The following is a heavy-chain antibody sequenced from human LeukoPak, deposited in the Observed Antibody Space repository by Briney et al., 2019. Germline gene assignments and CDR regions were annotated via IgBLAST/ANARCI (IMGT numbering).Heavy chain of an antibody. Sequence: SETLSLTCAISGESVSSNSSAWNWITQSPSTGLEWLVRTCYRSKWYTDYAVSVKIRITINTDTSTNQFSLQLNSVTPEDSAVDYCAREGIRFGELFRFDYWGQGTLVTVSS. V-gene: IGHV6-1*01. J-gene: IGHJ4*02. D-gene: IGHD3-10*01. CDR1: GESVSSNSSA. CDR3: AREGIRFGELFRFDY. CDR2: TCYRSKWYT.